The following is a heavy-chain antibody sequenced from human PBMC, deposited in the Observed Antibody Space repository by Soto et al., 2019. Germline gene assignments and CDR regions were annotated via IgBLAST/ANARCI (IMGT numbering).Heavy chain of an antibody. CDR1: GGTFSSYT. CDR2: IIPILGIA. CDR3: ARGAQYCSGGSCYRRLDY. V-gene: IGHV1-69*02. D-gene: IGHD2-15*01. J-gene: IGHJ4*02. Sequence: QVQLVQSGAEVKKPGSSVKVSCKASGGTFSSYTISWVRQAPGQGLEWMGRIIPILGIANYAQKFQGRVTITADKSTSTADMELSSLRSEDTAVYYCARGAQYCSGGSCYRRLDYWGQGTLVTVSS.